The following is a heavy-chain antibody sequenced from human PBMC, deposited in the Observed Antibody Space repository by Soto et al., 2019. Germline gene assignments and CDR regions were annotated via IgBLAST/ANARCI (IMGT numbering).Heavy chain of an antibody. Sequence: GGSLRLSCAASGFTFSSYSMNWVRQAPGKGLEWVTVISYNGNNKDYIDSVKGRFTISRDNPKNTVFLQMNSLRVEDTAVYYCAKTRGSGGAPNYYYGLDVWGQGTTVTVSS. CDR3: AKTRGSGGAPNYYYGLDV. CDR2: ISYNGNNK. CDR1: GFTFSSYS. J-gene: IGHJ6*02. V-gene: IGHV3-30*18. D-gene: IGHD6-19*01.